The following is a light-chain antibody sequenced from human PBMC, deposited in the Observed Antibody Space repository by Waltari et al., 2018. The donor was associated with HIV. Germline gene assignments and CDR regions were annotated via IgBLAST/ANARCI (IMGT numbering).Light chain of an antibody. CDR2: GAS. CDR1: QSVSSTY. Sequence: IVLTQSPGTLSLSPGERASLSCRASQSVSSTYIAWYQQKPGQAPRLLIYGASTRTTDIPDRFSGSGSGTDFTLTINRLEPEDFGVYFCQLHSSTITFGQGTKVEI. V-gene: IGKV3-20*01. CDR3: QLHSSTIT. J-gene: IGKJ2*01.